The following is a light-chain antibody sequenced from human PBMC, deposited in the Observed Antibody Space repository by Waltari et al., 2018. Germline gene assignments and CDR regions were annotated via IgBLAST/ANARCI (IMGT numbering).Light chain of an antibody. V-gene: IGKV4-1*01. CDR2: WAS. Sequence: TIGCNANDPNCLAWYQPKPGQPRTVRIYWASTRESAVPNRFSASGSGTDLTLTISHPKAEGVAVYNGQQSYRRWTFNRGTKV. J-gene: IGKJ1*01. CDR1: TIGCNANDPNC. CDR3: QQSYRRWT.